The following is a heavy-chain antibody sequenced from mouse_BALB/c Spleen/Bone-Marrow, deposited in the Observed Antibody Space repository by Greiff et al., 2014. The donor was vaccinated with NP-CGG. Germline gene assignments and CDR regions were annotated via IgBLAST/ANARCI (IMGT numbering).Heavy chain of an antibody. Sequence: VQRVESGAELVKPGASVKLSCMASGYTFTDYIIHWVKQRSGQGLEWIGWFYPGSGSMKYNEKIKDKATLTADKSSSTVYMELSRLTSEDSAVYFCARHDLLSSYGLDYWGQGTSVTVSS. CDR2: FYPGSGSM. D-gene: IGHD1-1*02. V-gene: IGHV1-62-2*01. CDR3: ARHDLLSSYGLDY. CDR1: GYTFTDYI. J-gene: IGHJ4*01.